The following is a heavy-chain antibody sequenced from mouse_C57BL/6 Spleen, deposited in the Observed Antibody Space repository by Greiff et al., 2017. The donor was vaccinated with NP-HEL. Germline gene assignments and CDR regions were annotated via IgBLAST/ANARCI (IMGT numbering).Heavy chain of an antibody. CDR2: IYPGSGST. CDR1: GYTFTSYW. J-gene: IGHJ3*01. D-gene: IGHD2-3*01. Sequence: QVQLQQPGAELVKPGASVKMSCKASGYTFTSYWITWVKQRPGQGLEWIGDIYPGSGSTNYNEKFQSKATLTVDTSSSTAYMQLSSLTSEDSAVYDCARSPFYDGYYHGFAYWGQGTLVTVSA. V-gene: IGHV1-55*01. CDR3: ARSPFYDGYYHGFAY.